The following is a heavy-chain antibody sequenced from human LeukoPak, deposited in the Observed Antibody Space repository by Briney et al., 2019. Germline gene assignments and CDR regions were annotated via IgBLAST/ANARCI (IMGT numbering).Heavy chain of an antibody. Sequence: GGSLRLSCAASGFTFSNYAMNWVRQAPGKGLEWVSYISSSSSTIYYADSMKGRFTVSRDNAKNSLYLQMNSLRDEDTAVYYCKGSSWYNYYYIDVWGKETTVTVSS. CDR1: GFTFSNYA. CDR3: KGSSWYNYYYIDV. J-gene: IGHJ6*03. D-gene: IGHD6-13*01. V-gene: IGHV3-48*02. CDR2: ISSSSSTI.